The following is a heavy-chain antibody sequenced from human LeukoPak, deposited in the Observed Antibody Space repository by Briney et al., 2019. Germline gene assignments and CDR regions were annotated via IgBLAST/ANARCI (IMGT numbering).Heavy chain of an antibody. CDR2: VYYTGHT. Sequence: PSETLSLTCTVSGGSISNYYWSWIRQPPGKGLEWIGNVYYTGHTKYNPSLKSPSLKSRVTILVDASKNELSLKLTSVTAADTAVYYCARELVGGWFDPWGQGTLVTVSS. CDR3: ARELVGGWFDP. D-gene: IGHD2-2*01. CDR1: GGSISNYY. J-gene: IGHJ5*02. V-gene: IGHV4-59*01.